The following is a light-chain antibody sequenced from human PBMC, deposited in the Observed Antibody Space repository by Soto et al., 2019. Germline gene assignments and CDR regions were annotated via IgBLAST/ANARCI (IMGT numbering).Light chain of an antibody. Sequence: EIVLTQSPGTLSLSPGERATLSCRASQSVSSSYLAWYQQKPGQAPRLLIYGASSRATGIPDRFSGSGSGTDFTLTIRRLEPADFAVYYCQYYGSSSTXGQGTKVDIK. J-gene: IGKJ1*01. CDR2: GAS. V-gene: IGKV3-20*01. CDR1: QSVSSSY. CDR3: QYYGSSST.